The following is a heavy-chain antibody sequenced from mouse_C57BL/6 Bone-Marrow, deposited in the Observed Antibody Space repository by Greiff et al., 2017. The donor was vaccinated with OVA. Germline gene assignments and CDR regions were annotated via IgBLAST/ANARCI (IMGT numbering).Heavy chain of an antibody. V-gene: IGHV1-15*01. J-gene: IGHJ2*01. D-gene: IGHD1-1*01. CDR2: IDPETGGT. Sequence: QVQLQQSGAELVRPGASVTLSCKASGYTFTDYEMHWVKQTPVHGLEWIGAIDPETGGTAYNQKFKGKAILTADKSSSTAYMELRSLTSEDAAVYYCTDLLYGSSPWGQGTTLTVSA. CDR1: GYTFTDYE. CDR3: TDLLYGSSP.